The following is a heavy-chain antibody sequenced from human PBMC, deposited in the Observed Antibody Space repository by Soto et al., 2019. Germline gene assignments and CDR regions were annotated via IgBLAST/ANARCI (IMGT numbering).Heavy chain of an antibody. D-gene: IGHD1-26*01. CDR1: GGTFSSYS. CDR2: IIPIYGTA. Sequence: QVQLVQSGAEVKKPGSSVKVSCKASGGTFSSYSINWVRQAPGQGLEWMGEIIPIYGTANSAQKFHGRVTITADESTSTAYMVLSSLRSEDTAVYYCARDGGRHSGGIDYWGQGALVIVSS. V-gene: IGHV1-69*01. J-gene: IGHJ4*02. CDR3: ARDGGRHSGGIDY.